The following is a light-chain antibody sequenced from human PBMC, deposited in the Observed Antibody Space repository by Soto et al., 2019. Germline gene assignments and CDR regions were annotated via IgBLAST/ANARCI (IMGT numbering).Light chain of an antibody. CDR1: QDIRNF. CDR3: QKYSSVPV. CDR2: AAS. J-gene: IGKJ3*01. V-gene: IGKV1-27*01. Sequence: DIQMTQSPPSLSASVGDRVTITCRASQDIRNFVAWYQQKPGKAPKLLIYAASTLQPGVPSRFSGSGSGTVFTLTINSLQPEDVATYSCQKYSSVPVFGPGTKVEIK.